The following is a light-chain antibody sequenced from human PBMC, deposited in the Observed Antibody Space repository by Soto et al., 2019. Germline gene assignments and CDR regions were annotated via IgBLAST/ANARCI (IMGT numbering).Light chain of an antibody. V-gene: IGLV2-11*01. J-gene: IGLJ1*01. CDR1: TNDFGTYKY. Sequence: QSVLTQPRSVSGSPGQSVTISCTATTNDFGTYKYVSWYQQHPDKAPKLMIYDVTKRPSGVPDRFSASKSDNTASLTISGLQPHDEAHYYCCSYAGTYNFVFGTGTKVTVL. CDR3: CSYAGTYNFV. CDR2: DVT.